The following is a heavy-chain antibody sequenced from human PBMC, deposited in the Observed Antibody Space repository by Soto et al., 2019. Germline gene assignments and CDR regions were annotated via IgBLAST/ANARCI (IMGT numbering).Heavy chain of an antibody. Sequence: EVQLLESGGGLVQPGGSLRLSCATSGFTFTTHAMSWVRQAPGKGLEWVSAVSGSGGGTYYADSVRGRFTVSRDISRNTLSLQMYNLRAEDTARYYCAKRATTVPTPGNYFDCWGQGTVVIVSS. V-gene: IGHV3-23*01. D-gene: IGHD2-15*01. CDR2: VSGSGGGT. J-gene: IGHJ4*02. CDR1: GFTFTTHA. CDR3: AKRATTVPTPGNYFDC.